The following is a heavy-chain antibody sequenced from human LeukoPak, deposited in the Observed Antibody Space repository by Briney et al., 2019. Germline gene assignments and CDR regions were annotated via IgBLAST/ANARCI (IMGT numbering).Heavy chain of an antibody. J-gene: IGHJ4*02. Sequence: SVKVSCKASGGTFSSYAISWVRQAPGQGLEWMGGIIPIFGTANCAQKFQGRVTITADESTSTAYMELSSLRSEDTAVYYCARHLNPISYFDYWGQGTLVTVSS. CDR1: GGTFSSYA. CDR3: ARHLNPISYFDY. V-gene: IGHV1-69*01. D-gene: IGHD2-21*01. CDR2: IIPIFGTA.